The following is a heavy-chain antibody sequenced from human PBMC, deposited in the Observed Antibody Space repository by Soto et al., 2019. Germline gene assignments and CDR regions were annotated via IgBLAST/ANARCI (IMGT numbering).Heavy chain of an antibody. CDR1: GGTFSSYT. J-gene: IGHJ3*02. D-gene: IGHD6-19*01. Sequence: ASVRVSCKASGGTFSSYTISWVRQAPGQGLEWMGRIIPILGIANYAQEFQGRVTITADKSTSTAYMELSSLRSEDTAVYYCARGKYSSGPPASYFDIWGQGTMVTVSS. V-gene: IGHV1-69*02. CDR3: ARGKYSSGPPASYFDI. CDR2: IIPILGIA.